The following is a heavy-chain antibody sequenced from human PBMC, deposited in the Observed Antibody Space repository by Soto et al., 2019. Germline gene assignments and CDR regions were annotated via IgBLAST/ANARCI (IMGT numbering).Heavy chain of an antibody. D-gene: IGHD4-17*01. Sequence: PGGSLRLSCAASGFTFSSYAMTWVRQAPGKGLEWVSTISGSGVSTYYADSVKGRFTISRDNSKNTLYLQMDSLRADDTALYYCARPISDYGDLFDCWGQGTLVTVSS. CDR3: ARPISDYGDLFDC. J-gene: IGHJ4*02. CDR2: ISGSGVST. V-gene: IGHV3-23*01. CDR1: GFTFSSYA.